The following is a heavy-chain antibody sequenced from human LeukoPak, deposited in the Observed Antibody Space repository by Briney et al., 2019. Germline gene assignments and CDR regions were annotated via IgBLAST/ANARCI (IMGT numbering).Heavy chain of an antibody. J-gene: IGHJ6*02. D-gene: IGHD2-15*01. CDR1: GFTFSDNG. Sequence: PGGSLRLSCEATGFTFSDNGIHWVRQAPGEGLEWVAAISNDGINKYYTDSVKGRFTISRDNSKNTMDLQMTTLRPEDTAVYYCAKDLGRGSSFYNYYYGMDVWGQGTTVTVSS. CDR3: AKDLGRGSSFYNYYYGMDV. V-gene: IGHV3-30*18. CDR2: ISNDGINK.